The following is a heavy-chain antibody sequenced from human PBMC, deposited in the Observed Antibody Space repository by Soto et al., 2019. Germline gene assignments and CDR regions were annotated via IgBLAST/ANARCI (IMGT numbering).Heavy chain of an antibody. J-gene: IGHJ4*02. CDR1: GFTFSSTA. CDR2: ISYHGRNI. V-gene: IGHV3-30*04. CDR3: ATDGSSRYYFDY. Sequence: TGGALRLSCAASGFTFSSTAMHWVRQAPGKGLEWVSLISYHGRNIFYANSVKGRFTISRDNSKNTLYLHMNSLRTEDTAVYFCATDGSSRYYFDYWGQRTLVTVS.